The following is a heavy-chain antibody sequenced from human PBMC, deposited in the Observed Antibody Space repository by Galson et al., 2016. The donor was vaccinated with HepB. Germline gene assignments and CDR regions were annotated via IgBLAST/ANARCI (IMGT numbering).Heavy chain of an antibody. CDR1: GESLSGYF. D-gene: IGHD3-10*01. CDR3: ARDGFPGFGSFFDY. Sequence: ETLSLTCTVSGESLSGYFWSWIRQPPGKGLEWIGEVNHRGTTNYDPSLESRVTISADTSKNQFSLNLSSVTAADTAVYFCARDGFPGFGSFFDYWGHGAPVTVSS. J-gene: IGHJ4*01. CDR2: VNHRGTT. V-gene: IGHV4-34*01.